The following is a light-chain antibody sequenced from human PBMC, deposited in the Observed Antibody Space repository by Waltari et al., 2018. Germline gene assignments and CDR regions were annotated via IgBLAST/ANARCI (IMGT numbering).Light chain of an antibody. CDR1: QSVRTN. CDR3: QQYYVWPPIT. CDR2: GAS. V-gene: IGKV3-15*01. Sequence: VLLTQSPASLSVSQGDTVILSCRASQSVRTNLVWYQQKAGQAPRTLIYGASTRASCVPSRFSGSGSETGFTLIISSLQSEDAAVYFCQQYYVWPPITFGGGTKLEI. J-gene: IGKJ4*01.